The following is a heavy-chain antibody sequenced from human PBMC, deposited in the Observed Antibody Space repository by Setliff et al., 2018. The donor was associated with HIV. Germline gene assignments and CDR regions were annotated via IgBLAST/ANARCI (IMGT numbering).Heavy chain of an antibody. CDR2: IFYGWRT. Sequence: SETLSLTCAVSGYSINNGFFWGWIRQSPGRGLEWIGSIFYGWRTYYNPSLRSRLTMSVDTSKNQFSLKLGSVTAADTAVYYCARHGGITGTTDAFDIWGQGTMVTVSS. D-gene: IGHD1-7*01. CDR1: GYSINNGFF. J-gene: IGHJ3*02. V-gene: IGHV4-38-2*01. CDR3: ARHGGITGTTDAFDI.